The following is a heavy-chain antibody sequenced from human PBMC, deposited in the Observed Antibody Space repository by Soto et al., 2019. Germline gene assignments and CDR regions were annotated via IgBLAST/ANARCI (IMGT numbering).Heavy chain of an antibody. CDR2: INPNTSAT. D-gene: IGHD6-13*01. CDR3: AKAAASAGSPGYYAMDV. V-gene: IGHV1-2*02. J-gene: IGHJ6*02. Sequence: ASVKVSCKASGYIFTGYFIQWLRQAPGQGLEWMGWINPNTSATNYAQKFQGRFTISRDNSRNTLTLQMNTLRADDTAIYYCAKAAASAGSPGYYAMDVWGQGTTVTVSS. CDR1: GYIFTGYF.